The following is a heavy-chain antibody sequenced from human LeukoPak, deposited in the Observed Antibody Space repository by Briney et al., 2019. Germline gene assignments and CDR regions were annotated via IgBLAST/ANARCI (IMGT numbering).Heavy chain of an antibody. Sequence: SETLSLTCTVSGGSISSSRYYWGWIRQPPGKGLEWIGSVFYSGSAYYNPSLKSRVIISVDTSKSQFSLKLTSVTAADTAVYYCARHSICFDPWGQGTLVTVSS. CDR2: VFYSGSA. V-gene: IGHV4-39*01. CDR1: GGSISSSRYY. J-gene: IGHJ5*02. CDR3: ARHSICFDP.